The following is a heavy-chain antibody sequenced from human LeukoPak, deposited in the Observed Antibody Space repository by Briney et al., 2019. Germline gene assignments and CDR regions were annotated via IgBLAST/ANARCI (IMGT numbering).Heavy chain of an antibody. CDR2: INPNSGGT. J-gene: IGHJ5*02. CDR3: ARAPTDYDFWSAHIGGEYNWFDP. CDR1: GYTFTGYY. D-gene: IGHD3-3*01. Sequence: AASVKVSCKASGYTFTGYYMHWVRQAPGQGLEWMGWINPNSGGTNYAQKFQGRVAMIRDTSISTAYMELSRLRSDDTAVYYCARAPTDYDFWSAHIGGEYNWFDPWGQGTLVTVSS. V-gene: IGHV1-2*02.